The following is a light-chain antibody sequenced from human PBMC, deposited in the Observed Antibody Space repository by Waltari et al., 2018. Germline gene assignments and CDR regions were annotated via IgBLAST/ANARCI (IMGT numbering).Light chain of an antibody. CDR1: QSVGSS. CDR3: QKNDNWPHS. Sequence: EIVMTQSPATLSLSPGERATLSCRASQSVGSSLAWYQQKPGQAPRLLIYGASSRATGIPYRFSGSRSGTEFTLTISSLEPEDVAVYYCQKNDNWPHSFGQGTKVEIK. V-gene: IGKV3D-15*01. CDR2: GAS. J-gene: IGKJ2*03.